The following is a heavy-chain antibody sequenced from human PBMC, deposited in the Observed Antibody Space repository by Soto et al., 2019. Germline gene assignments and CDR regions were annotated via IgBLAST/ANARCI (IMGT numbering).Heavy chain of an antibody. V-gene: IGHV1-69*01. CDR1: GGTFRSYA. D-gene: IGHD4-17*01. CDR2: IIPIFGTA. CDR3: AREGAYGGNPDFDY. J-gene: IGHJ4*02. Sequence: QVQLVHSGAEVKKTGSSVKVSCKASGGTFRSYAISWVRQAPGQGLEWMGGIIPIFGTANYAQKFQGSVTITADDSTSTAYMELSSLRSEDTAVYYCAREGAYGGNPDFDYWGQGTLVTVSS.